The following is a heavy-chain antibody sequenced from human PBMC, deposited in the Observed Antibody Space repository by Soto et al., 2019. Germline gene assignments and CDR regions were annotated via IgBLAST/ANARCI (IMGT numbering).Heavy chain of an antibody. Sequence: SETLSLTCTVSGGSISSYYWSWIRQPAGKGLEWIGHIYTSGSTNYNPSLKSRVTMSVDTSKNQFSLKLSSVTAADTAVYYCARDALITMVRGSWFDPWGQGTLVTVSS. CDR1: GGSISSYY. CDR3: ARDALITMVRGSWFDP. D-gene: IGHD3-10*01. V-gene: IGHV4-4*07. J-gene: IGHJ5*02. CDR2: IYTSGST.